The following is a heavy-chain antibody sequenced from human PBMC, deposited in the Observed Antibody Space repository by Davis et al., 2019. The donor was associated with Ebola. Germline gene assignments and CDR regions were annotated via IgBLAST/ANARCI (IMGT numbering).Heavy chain of an antibody. Sequence: MPGGSLRLSCTVSGGSISSYYWSWIRQPPGKGLEWIGYIYYSGSTNYNPSLKSRVTISVDTSKNQFSLKLSSVTAADTAAYYCAGLPHGGGYYGMDVWGQGTTVTVSS. CDR3: AGLPHGGGYYGMDV. J-gene: IGHJ6*02. CDR1: GGSISSYY. CDR2: IYYSGST. D-gene: IGHD2-21*01. V-gene: IGHV4-59*01.